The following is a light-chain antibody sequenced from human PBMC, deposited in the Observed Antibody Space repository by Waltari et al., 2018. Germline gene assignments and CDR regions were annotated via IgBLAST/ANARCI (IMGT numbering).Light chain of an antibody. CDR1: QSVGST. Sequence: EIVLTQSPGTLSLSPGEGATLSCRASQSVGSTLAWYQQKPGQAPRLLIYGASNRATGPPDRFSGSGSGTDFSLTISRLDPADFAVYYCQHYVRLPVAFGQGTTVEIK. CDR2: GAS. J-gene: IGKJ1*01. V-gene: IGKV3-20*01. CDR3: QHYVRLPVA.